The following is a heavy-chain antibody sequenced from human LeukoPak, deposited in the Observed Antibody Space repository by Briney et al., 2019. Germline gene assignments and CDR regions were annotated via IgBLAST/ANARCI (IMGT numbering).Heavy chain of an antibody. V-gene: IGHV4-61*02. CDR2: IWADGAP. Sequence: PSQTLSLTCTVSGGSISSGNYYWSWIRQPAGKGLEWIGRIWADGAPTYRPSLKSRVTISVDTSKNQFSLKLSSVTAADTAVYYCAGGRYHDILTGYYRWAEYFQHWGQGTLVTVSS. CDR3: AGGRYHDILTGYYRWAEYFQH. CDR1: GGSISSGNYY. J-gene: IGHJ1*01. D-gene: IGHD3-9*01.